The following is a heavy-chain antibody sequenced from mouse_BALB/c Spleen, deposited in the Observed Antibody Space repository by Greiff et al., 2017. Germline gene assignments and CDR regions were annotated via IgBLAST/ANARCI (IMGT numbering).Heavy chain of an antibody. Sequence: VQLKESGPGLVKPSQSLSLTCTVTGYSITSDYAWNWIRQFPGNKLEWMGYISYSGSTSYNPSLKSRISITRDTSKNQFFLQLNSVTTEDTATYYCARWDDYLDYWGQGTTLTVSS. V-gene: IGHV3-2*02. CDR1: GYSITSDYA. CDR3: ARWDDYLDY. D-gene: IGHD4-1*01. J-gene: IGHJ2*01. CDR2: ISYSGST.